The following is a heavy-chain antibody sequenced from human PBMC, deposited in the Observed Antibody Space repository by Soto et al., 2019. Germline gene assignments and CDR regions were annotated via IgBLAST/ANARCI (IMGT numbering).Heavy chain of an antibody. Sequence: GGSLRLSCAASGFTFSSYGMHWVRQAPGKGLEWVAVISYDGSNKYYADSVKGRFTISRDNSKNTLYLQMNSLRAEDTAVYYCAKTPYSSSWYFDYWGQGTLVTVSS. CDR2: ISYDGSNK. J-gene: IGHJ4*02. CDR3: AKTPYSSSWYFDY. D-gene: IGHD6-13*01. CDR1: GFTFSSYG. V-gene: IGHV3-30*18.